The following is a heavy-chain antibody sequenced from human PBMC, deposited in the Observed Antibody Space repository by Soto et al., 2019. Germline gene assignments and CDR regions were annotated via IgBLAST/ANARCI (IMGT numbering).Heavy chain of an antibody. J-gene: IGHJ3*02. CDR1: GFTFSSYA. CDR3: ARGKRPDTAMVLVAFDI. V-gene: IGHV3-30-3*01. CDR2: ISYDGSNK. D-gene: IGHD5-18*01. Sequence: GGSLRLSCAASGFTFSSYAMHWVRQAPGKGLEWVAVISYDGSNKYYADSVKGRFTISRDNSKNTLYLQMNSLRAEDTAVYYCARGKRPDTAMVLVAFDIWGQGTMVTVSS.